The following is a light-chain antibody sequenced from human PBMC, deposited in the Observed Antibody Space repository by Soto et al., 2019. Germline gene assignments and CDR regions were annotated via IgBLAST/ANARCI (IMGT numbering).Light chain of an antibody. Sequence: EIVLTQSPATLSLSPGERATLSCRASQRVGSYLACFQQRPGQAPRLVIHEASKRATGIPARLSGSGSGTDFSLTISGLEPEDFAVYYCQQRGNWPFTFGPGTTVDIK. CDR3: QQRGNWPFT. J-gene: IGKJ3*01. CDR1: QRVGSY. V-gene: IGKV3-11*01. CDR2: EAS.